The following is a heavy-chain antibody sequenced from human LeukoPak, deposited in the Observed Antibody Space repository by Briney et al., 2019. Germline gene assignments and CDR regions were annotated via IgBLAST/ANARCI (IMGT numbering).Heavy chain of an antibody. CDR2: IYYSGST. D-gene: IGHD2/OR15-2a*01. Sequence: SETLSLTCTVSGGSISSSSYYWGWIRQPPGKGLEWIGSIYYSGSTYYNPSLKSRVTISVDTSKNQFSLKLSSVTAADTAVYYCVGHREDSTYYSLLPFDIWGQGTMVTVSS. CDR1: GGSISSSSYY. V-gene: IGHV4-39*01. J-gene: IGHJ3*02. CDR3: VGHREDSTYYSLLPFDI.